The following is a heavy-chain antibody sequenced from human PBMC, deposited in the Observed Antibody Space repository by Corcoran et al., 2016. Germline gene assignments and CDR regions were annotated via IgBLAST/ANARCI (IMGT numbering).Heavy chain of an antibody. Sequence: EVQLVESGGGLIHTGGSLRLYCAASGFTVSSDYMDWVRQAPGKGLDWVSVMYSSGTTVYADSVKSRFTIFRENSKNKKYLQMTSRRADDTAVYYWARAPKGGIGYYYDWGQGTLVTVSS. CDR2: MYSSGTT. CDR3: ARAPKGGIGYYYD. CDR1: GFTVSSDY. J-gene: IGHJ4*02. D-gene: IGHD3-22*01. V-gene: IGHV3-53*01.